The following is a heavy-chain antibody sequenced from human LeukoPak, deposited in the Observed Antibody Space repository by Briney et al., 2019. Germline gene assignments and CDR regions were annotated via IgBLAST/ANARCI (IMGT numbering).Heavy chain of an antibody. CDR1: GGSLSGHY. Sequence: PLETLSLTCTVSGGSLSGHYGSWIRQPPGKRLEWIGYVSHTGRTKYNPSLQSRVTISIDTSKSQFSLKLTSVTSADTAVYSCARLLDNDISGDPDTFDVWGQGTTVIVSS. CDR3: ARLLDNDISGDPDTFDV. J-gene: IGHJ3*01. V-gene: IGHV4-59*11. D-gene: IGHD3-22*01. CDR2: VSHTGRT.